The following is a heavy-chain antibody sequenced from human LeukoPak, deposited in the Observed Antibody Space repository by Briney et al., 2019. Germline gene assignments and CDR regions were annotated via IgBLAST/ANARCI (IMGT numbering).Heavy chain of an antibody. CDR2: IKQDGSEK. D-gene: IGHD6-19*01. CDR3: AREYSSGSALYMDV. V-gene: IGHV3-7*03. CDR1: GFTFSSYW. Sequence: HPGGSLRLSCAASGFTFSSYWMSWVRQAPGKGLEWVANIKQDGSEKYYVDSVKGRFTISRDNSKNTLYLQMNSLRAEDTAVYYCAREYSSGSALYMDVWGKGTTVTVSS. J-gene: IGHJ6*03.